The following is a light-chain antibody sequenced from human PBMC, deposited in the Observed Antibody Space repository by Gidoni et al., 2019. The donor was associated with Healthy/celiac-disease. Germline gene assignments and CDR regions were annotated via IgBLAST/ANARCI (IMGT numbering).Light chain of an antibody. CDR1: SSDVGGDHY. Sequence: QSALTQPPSASGSPGQSVTISCTGTSSDVGGDHYVSWYQQHPGKAPKLMIYEVSKRPSGVPDRFSGSKSGNTASLTVSGLQAEDEADYYCSSYAGSNNYVFGTGTKVTVL. CDR2: EVS. J-gene: IGLJ1*01. V-gene: IGLV2-8*01. CDR3: SSYAGSNNYV.